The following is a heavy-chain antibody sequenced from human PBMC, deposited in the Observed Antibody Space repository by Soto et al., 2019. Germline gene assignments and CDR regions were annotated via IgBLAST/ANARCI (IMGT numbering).Heavy chain of an antibody. Sequence: ASETLSLTCTVSGGSISSYYWSWIRQPPGKGLEWIGYIYYSGSTNYNPSLKSRVTISVDTSKNQFSLKLSSVTAADTAVYYCARDRGSSWNTDPGWFAPWGQGTLVTVSS. CDR3: ARDRGSSWNTDPGWFAP. CDR1: GGSISSYY. V-gene: IGHV4-59*01. CDR2: IYYSGST. D-gene: IGHD6-13*01. J-gene: IGHJ5*02.